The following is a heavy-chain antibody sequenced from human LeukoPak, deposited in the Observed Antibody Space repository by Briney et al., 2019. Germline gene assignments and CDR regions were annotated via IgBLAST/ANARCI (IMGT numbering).Heavy chain of an antibody. V-gene: IGHV1-2*06. J-gene: IGHJ5*02. Sequence: ASVKVSCKASGYTFTGYYMHWVRQAPGQGLEWMGRINPNSGGTNYAQKFQGRVTMTRDTSISPAYMELSRLRSDDTAVYYCARDWGMDCSSTSCYTSGWFDPWGQGTLVTVSS. CDR3: ARDWGMDCSSTSCYTSGWFDP. CDR1: GYTFTGYY. CDR2: INPNSGGT. D-gene: IGHD2-2*02.